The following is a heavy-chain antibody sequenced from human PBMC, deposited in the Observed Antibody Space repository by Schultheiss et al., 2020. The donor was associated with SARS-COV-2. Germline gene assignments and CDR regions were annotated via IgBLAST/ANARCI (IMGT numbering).Heavy chain of an antibody. V-gene: IGHV1-18*01. J-gene: IGHJ4*02. D-gene: IGHD3-10*01. Sequence: ASVKVSCKASGYTFTSYGISWVRQAPGQGLEWMGWISAYNGNTNYAQKFQGRVTMTRNTSISTAYMELSSLRSEDTAVYYCARLKRPGTGSGSYYDYWGQGTLVTVSS. CDR3: ARLKRPGTGSGSYYDY. CDR2: ISAYNGNT. CDR1: GYTFTSYG.